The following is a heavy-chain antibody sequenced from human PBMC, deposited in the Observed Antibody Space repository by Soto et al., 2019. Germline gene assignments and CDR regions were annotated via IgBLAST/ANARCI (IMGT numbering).Heavy chain of an antibody. CDR1: GFTVSSNY. Sequence: EVQLVESGGGLVQPGGSLRLSCAASGFTVSSNYMSWVRQAPGKGLEWVSVIYSGGSTYYADSVKGRFTISRDNSKNTLYLQMNSLRAEDTAVYYCARDLGGQQLVPGLLGAFDIWGQGTMVTVSS. CDR3: ARDLGGQQLVPGLLGAFDI. J-gene: IGHJ3*02. V-gene: IGHV3-66*01. D-gene: IGHD6-13*01. CDR2: IYSGGST.